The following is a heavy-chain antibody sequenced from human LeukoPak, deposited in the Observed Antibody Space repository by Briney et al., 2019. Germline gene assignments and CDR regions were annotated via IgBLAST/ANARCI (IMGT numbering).Heavy chain of an antibody. CDR1: GFTVSSNY. CDR2: IYGGGST. CDR3: AKDNQNIKSLAVAGKALHYYYYGMDV. J-gene: IGHJ6*01. D-gene: IGHD6-19*01. V-gene: IGHV3-66*01. Sequence: GGSLRLSCAASGFTVSSNYMSWVRQAPGKGLEWVSVIYGGGSTYYADSVKGRFTISRDNSKNTLYLQMNSLRAEDTAVYYCAKDNQNIKSLAVAGKALHYYYYGMDVWGQGTTVTVSS.